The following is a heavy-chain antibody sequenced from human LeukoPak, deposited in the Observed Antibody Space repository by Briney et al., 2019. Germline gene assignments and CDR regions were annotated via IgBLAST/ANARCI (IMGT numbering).Heavy chain of an antibody. CDR2: IKSKTDGGTT. J-gene: IGHJ4*02. D-gene: IGHD1-26*01. Sequence: GGSLRLSCAASGFTFSNAWMSWVRQAPGKGLEWVGRIKSKTDGGTTDYAAPVKGRFTISRDDSKNTLYLQMNSLKTEDTAVYYCTTDVHSESYYVVDYWGQGTLVTVSS. V-gene: IGHV3-15*01. CDR1: GFTFSNAW. CDR3: TTDVHSESYYVVDY.